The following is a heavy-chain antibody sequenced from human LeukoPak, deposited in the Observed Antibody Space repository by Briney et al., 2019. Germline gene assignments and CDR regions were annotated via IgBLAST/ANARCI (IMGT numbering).Heavy chain of an antibody. CDR3: ARAPSFGDYGGDY. V-gene: IGHV1-18*01. CDR2: ISAYSGDT. CDR1: GYNFTNYG. D-gene: IGHD4-17*01. J-gene: IGHJ4*02. Sequence: ASVKVSCKASGYNFTNYGISWVRQAPGQGLEWMGWISAYSGDTNYAQKLQGRLTMTTERSLTTAYLELRSLTSDDTAVYFCARAPSFGDYGGDYWGQGTPVTVSS.